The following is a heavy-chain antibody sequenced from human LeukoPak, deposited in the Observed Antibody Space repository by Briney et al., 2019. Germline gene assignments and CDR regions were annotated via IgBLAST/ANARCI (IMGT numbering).Heavy chain of an antibody. CDR3: ARGGASSPDKYCSGGSCYSPYYYYMDV. CDR1: GFTFSTYS. V-gene: IGHV3-21*01. CDR2: ISSSSRYI. J-gene: IGHJ6*03. Sequence: GGSLRLSCSASGFTFSTYSMNWVRQAPGKGLEWVSSISSSSRYIYYADSVKGRFTISRENAKNSLYLKMNSLRAEDTAVYYCARGGASSPDKYCSGGSCYSPYYYYMDVWGKGTTVTVSS. D-gene: IGHD2-15*01.